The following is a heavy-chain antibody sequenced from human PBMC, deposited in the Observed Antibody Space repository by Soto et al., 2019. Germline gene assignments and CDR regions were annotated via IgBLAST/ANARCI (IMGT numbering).Heavy chain of an antibody. J-gene: IGHJ5*02. CDR3: AHSLDTIFGVARPAGWFDP. Sequence: QITLKESGPTLVKPTQTLTLTCTFSGFSLSTSGVGVGWIRQPPGKALEWLALIYWDDDKRYSPSLKSRLTITKDTSKNQVVLTMTNMDPVDTATYYCAHSLDTIFGVARPAGWFDPWGQGTLVTVSS. CDR1: GFSLSTSGVG. CDR2: IYWDDDK. D-gene: IGHD3-3*01. V-gene: IGHV2-5*02.